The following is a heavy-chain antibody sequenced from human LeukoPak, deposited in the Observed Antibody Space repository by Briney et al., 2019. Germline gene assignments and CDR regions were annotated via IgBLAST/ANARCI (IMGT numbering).Heavy chain of an antibody. CDR2: INPSDGAT. Sequence: ASVKVSCKASGYSFTSQYIHWVRQAPGQGFEWMGMINPSDGATTYAQRFQGRVTMTSDMSTTTVYMDLRSLRSEDTAVHFCAREPSGGLSPNVGGLFASYYTYYYMDVWGRGTTVTVSS. J-gene: IGHJ6*03. D-gene: IGHD3-16*01. CDR1: GYSFTSQY. V-gene: IGHV1-46*01. CDR3: AREPSGGLSPNVGGLFASYYTYYYMDV.